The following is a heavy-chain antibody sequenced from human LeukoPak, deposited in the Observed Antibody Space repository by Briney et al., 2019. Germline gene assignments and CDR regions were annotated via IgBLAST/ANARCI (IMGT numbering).Heavy chain of an antibody. V-gene: IGHV3-7*03. CDR2: IKEDGSEK. D-gene: IGHD4/OR15-4a*01. CDR1: GFTFGSYW. J-gene: IGHJ3*02. Sequence: GGSLRLSCAASGFTFGSYWMSWVRQAPGRGLEWAANIKEDGSEKNYVDSAKGRVTISRDNAKNSLNLQMNSLRVEDTAVYYCARDSNPGDRGAYYDAFDIWGQGTMVTVSS. CDR3: ARDSNPGDRGAYYDAFDI.